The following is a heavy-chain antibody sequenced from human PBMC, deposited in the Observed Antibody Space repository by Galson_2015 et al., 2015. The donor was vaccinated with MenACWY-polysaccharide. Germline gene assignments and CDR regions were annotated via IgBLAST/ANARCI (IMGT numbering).Heavy chain of an antibody. CDR3: ARRYCSNTGFSSFDY. CDR1: GHTLTNYY. D-gene: IGHD2-2*01. V-gene: IGHV1-2*02. CDR2: INPNSGDT. Sequence: SVKVSCKASGHTLTNYYINWIRQAPGQGLEWMGWINPNSGDTHYVQKFQGKITMTRDTSISTVYMELRRLTSDDTAVYFCARRYCSNTGFSSFDYWGQGALVTVSS. J-gene: IGHJ4*02.